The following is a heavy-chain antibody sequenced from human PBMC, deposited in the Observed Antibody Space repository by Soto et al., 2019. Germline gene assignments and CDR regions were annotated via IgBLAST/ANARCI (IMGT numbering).Heavy chain of an antibody. CDR3: ARTTTVTTPDAFDI. V-gene: IGHV4-59*08. D-gene: IGHD4-17*01. Sequence: SETLSLTCTVSGGSISSYYWSWILQPPGKGLEWIGYIYYSGSTNYNPSLKSRVTISVDTSKNQFSLKLSSVTAADTAVYYCARTTTVTTPDAFDIWGQGTMVTVSS. J-gene: IGHJ3*02. CDR2: IYYSGST. CDR1: GGSISSYY.